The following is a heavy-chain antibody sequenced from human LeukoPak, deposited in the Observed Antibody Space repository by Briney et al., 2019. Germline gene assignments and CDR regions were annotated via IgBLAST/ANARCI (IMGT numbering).Heavy chain of an antibody. CDR1: GGTFSSYA. J-gene: IGHJ4*02. D-gene: IGHD3-22*01. Sequence: GASVKVSCKASGGTFSSYAISWVRQAPGQGLEWMGGIIPIFGTANYAQKFQGRVTITADESMSTAYMELSRLRSDDTAVYYCARGPYYYDSSGYYAYWGQGTLVTVSS. V-gene: IGHV1-69*13. CDR2: IIPIFGTA. CDR3: ARGPYYYDSSGYYAY.